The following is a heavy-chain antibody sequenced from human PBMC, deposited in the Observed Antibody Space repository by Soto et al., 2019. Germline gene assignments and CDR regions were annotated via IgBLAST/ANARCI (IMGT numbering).Heavy chain of an antibody. CDR2: IVVGSGNT. Sequence: QMQLVQSGPEVKKPGTSVKVSCKASGFTFTSSAVQWVRQARGQRLEWIGWIVVGSGNTNYAQKFQERVTITRDMSTSTAYMELSSLRSEDTAVYYCAAARWGAAAALVRALDYYYGMDVWGQGTTVTVSS. V-gene: IGHV1-58*01. J-gene: IGHJ6*02. CDR3: AAARWGAAAALVRALDYYYGMDV. CDR1: GFTFTSSA. D-gene: IGHD6-13*01.